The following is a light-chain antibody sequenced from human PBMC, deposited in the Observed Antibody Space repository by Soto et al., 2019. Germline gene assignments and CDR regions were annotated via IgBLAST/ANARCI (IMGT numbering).Light chain of an antibody. CDR3: QHYDTSRT. V-gene: IGKV3-20*01. J-gene: IGKJ1*01. Sequence: EIVLTQSPGTLSLSPGERATLSCRASQAISSTYLTWYQQKPGQAPRLLIYGASSRATAIPDRFSGRGSGTDFTLNISRLEPEDFAVYYCQHYDTSRTFGQGTKVEI. CDR1: QAISSTY. CDR2: GAS.